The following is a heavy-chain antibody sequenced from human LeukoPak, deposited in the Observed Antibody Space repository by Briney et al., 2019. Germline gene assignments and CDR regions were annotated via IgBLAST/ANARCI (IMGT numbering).Heavy chain of an antibody. CDR2: IFYGRSP. V-gene: IGHV4-39*01. Sequence: SETLSLTCTVSGGSISTSSYYWGWIRQPPGKDLEWIGSIFYGRSPYYNPSLKSRLAITVDTSKNQFSLELSSVPAADTAVYYCVRHQDSGAHESAFNVWGQGTIVTVS. CDR3: VRHQDSGAHESAFNV. J-gene: IGHJ3*01. CDR1: GGSISTSSYY. D-gene: IGHD4-17*01.